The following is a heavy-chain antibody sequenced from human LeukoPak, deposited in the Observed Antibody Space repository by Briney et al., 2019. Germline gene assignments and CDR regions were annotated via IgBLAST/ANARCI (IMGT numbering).Heavy chain of an antibody. D-gene: IGHD1-26*01. CDR2: IYYSGST. Sequence: SEALSLTCTVSGDSISTYYWSWVRQPPGKGLEWIGYIYYSGSTNYNPSLKSRVTISVDTSKKQFFLKLSSVTAADTAVYYCTRDLSRVGTNAFDIWGQGTMVTVSS. CDR1: GDSISTYY. V-gene: IGHV4-59*01. J-gene: IGHJ3*02. CDR3: TRDLSRVGTNAFDI.